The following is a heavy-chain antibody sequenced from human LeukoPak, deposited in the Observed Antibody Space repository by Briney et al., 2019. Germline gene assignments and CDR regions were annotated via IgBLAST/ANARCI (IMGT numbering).Heavy chain of an antibody. CDR2: INPNSGGT. J-gene: IGHJ4*02. CDR1: GYTFTDYY. CDR3: ARISWELLDYFDY. D-gene: IGHD1-26*01. Sequence: GASVKVSCKASGYTFTDYYMHWVRQAPGQGLEWMGWINPNSGGTSYAQKFQGRVTMTRDTSISTAYMELSRLRSDDTAVYYCARISWELLDYFDYWGQGTLVTVSS. V-gene: IGHV1-2*02.